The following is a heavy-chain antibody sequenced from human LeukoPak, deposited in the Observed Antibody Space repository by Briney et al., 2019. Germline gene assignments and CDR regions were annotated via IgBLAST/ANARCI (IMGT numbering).Heavy chain of an antibody. Sequence: ASVKVSCKASGYTFTSYGISWVRQAPGQGLEWMGWVSDYSGNPNYAQKLQGRVTMTADTFTSTAYMELRSLRSDDTVVYYCARGLISRIVGATYWGQGTLVTVSS. CDR1: GYTFTSYG. J-gene: IGHJ4*02. CDR3: ARGLISRIVGATY. D-gene: IGHD1-26*01. V-gene: IGHV1-18*01. CDR2: VSDYSGNP.